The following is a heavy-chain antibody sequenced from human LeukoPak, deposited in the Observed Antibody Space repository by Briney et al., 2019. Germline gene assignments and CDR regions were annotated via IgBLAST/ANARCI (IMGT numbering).Heavy chain of an antibody. Sequence: QPGGSLRLSCAASGFTFSSYEMNWVRQAPGKGLEWVSYISSSGSTIYYADSVKGRFTISRDNAKNSLYLQMNSLRAEDTAVYYCAKGSRTPITGTTLGYFDYWGQGTLVTVSS. V-gene: IGHV3-48*03. CDR1: GFTFSSYE. J-gene: IGHJ4*02. CDR3: AKGSRTPITGTTLGYFDY. D-gene: IGHD1-7*01. CDR2: ISSSGSTI.